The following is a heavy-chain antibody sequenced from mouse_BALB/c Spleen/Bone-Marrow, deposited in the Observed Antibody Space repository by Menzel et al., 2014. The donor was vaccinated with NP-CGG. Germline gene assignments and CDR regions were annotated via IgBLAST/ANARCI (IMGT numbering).Heavy chain of an antibody. V-gene: IGHV5-6-3*01. J-gene: IGHJ4*01. CDR2: INSNGGST. CDR1: GFTFSSYG. CDR3: ARVSYYAIDY. Sequence: EVKLVESGGGLVQPGGSLKLSCAASGFTFSSYGMPWVRQTPDKRLELVATINSNGGSTYYPDSVKGRFTISRDNAKNTLYPQMSSLKSEDTAMYYCARVSYYAIDYWGQGTSVTVSS.